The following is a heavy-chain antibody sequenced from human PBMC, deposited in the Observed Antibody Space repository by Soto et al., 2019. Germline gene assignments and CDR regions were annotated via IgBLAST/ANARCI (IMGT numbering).Heavy chain of an antibody. CDR3: ARMGYSSVFWGWSAP. D-gene: IGHD6-19*01. Sequence: PGGSLRLSCAASGFTFSSYSMSWVRQAPGKGLEWVSVIYSGGSTYYADSVKGRFTISRDNSKNTLYLQMNSLRAEDTAVYYCARMGYSSVFWGWSAPWGKGTLVTVP. V-gene: IGHV3-66*01. J-gene: IGHJ5*02. CDR2: IYSGGST. CDR1: GFTFSSYS.